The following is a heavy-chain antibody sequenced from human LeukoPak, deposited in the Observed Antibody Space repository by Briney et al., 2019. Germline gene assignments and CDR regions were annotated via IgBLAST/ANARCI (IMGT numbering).Heavy chain of an antibody. Sequence: GASVKVSCKASGYTFTGYYMHWVRQAPGQGLEWMGRINPNSGGTNYAQKFQGRVTMTRDTSISTAYMELSRLRSDDTAVYSCARSYYYGSGSRVDWFDPWGQGTLVTVSS. J-gene: IGHJ5*02. CDR2: INPNSGGT. CDR1: GYTFTGYY. CDR3: ARSYYYGSGSRVDWFDP. D-gene: IGHD3-10*01. V-gene: IGHV1-2*06.